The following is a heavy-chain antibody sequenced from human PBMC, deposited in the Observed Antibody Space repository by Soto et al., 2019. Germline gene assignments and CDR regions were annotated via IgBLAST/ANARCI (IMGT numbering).Heavy chain of an antibody. CDR2: IIPIIGTA. CDR3: ESRIAVAGNYS. J-gene: IGHJ4*02. D-gene: IGHD6-19*01. Sequence: QVQLVQSGAEVEQPGSSVKLSCTASGVTFSSYAISWVRQAPGQGLEWMGGIIPIIGTANYAQNFQGRFTITGDESTNTAKMGLSSLGSEETDLYYCESRIAVAGNYSWGQGTLVTVSS. V-gene: IGHV1-69*01. CDR1: GVTFSSYA.